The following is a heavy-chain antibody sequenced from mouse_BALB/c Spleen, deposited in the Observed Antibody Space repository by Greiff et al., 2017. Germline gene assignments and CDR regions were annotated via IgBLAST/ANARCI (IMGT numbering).Heavy chain of an antibody. Sequence: QVQLKQSGAELVRPGTSVKVSCKASGYAFTNYLIEWVKQRPGQGLEWIGVINPGSGGTNYNEKFKGKATLTADKSSSTAYMQLSSLTSDDSAVYFCARSLLFPYAMDYWGQGTSVTVSS. V-gene: IGHV1-54*01. D-gene: IGHD2-1*01. CDR2: INPGSGGT. CDR1: GYAFTNYL. J-gene: IGHJ4*01. CDR3: ARSLLFPYAMDY.